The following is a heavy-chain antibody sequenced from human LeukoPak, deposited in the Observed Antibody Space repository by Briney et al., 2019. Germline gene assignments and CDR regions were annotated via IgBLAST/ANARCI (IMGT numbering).Heavy chain of an antibody. D-gene: IGHD5-12*01. V-gene: IGHV3-21*01. Sequence: GGSLRPSCAASGFTFSSYSMNWVRQAPGKGLEWVSSISSSSSYIYYADSVKGRFTISRDNAKNSLYLQMNSLRAEDTAVYYCARASNIVATTAPDYWGQGTLVTVSS. J-gene: IGHJ4*02. CDR3: ARASNIVATTAPDY. CDR2: ISSSSSYI. CDR1: GFTFSSYS.